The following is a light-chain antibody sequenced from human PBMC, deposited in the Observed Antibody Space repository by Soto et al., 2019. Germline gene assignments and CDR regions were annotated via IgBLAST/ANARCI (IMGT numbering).Light chain of an antibody. J-gene: IGKJ4*01. CDR1: QSVSSSY. V-gene: IGKV3-20*01. CDR3: QQYGSSPRT. Sequence: IVLTQSPGTLSLSPGERGTLSCRASQSVSSSYLAWYQQKPGQAPRLLIYGASSRATGIPDRFSGSGSGTDFTLTISRLEPEDFAVYYCQQYGSSPRTFGGGTKVEIK. CDR2: GAS.